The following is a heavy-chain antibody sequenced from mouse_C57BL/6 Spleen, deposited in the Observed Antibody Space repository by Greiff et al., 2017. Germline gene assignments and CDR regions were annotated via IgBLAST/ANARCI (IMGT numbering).Heavy chain of an antibody. CDR3: ARSNDGYYVRYAMDY. D-gene: IGHD2-3*01. CDR2: IYPSDSET. V-gene: IGHV1-61*01. Sequence: VQLQQSGAELVRPGSSVKLSCKASGYTFTSYWMDWVKQRPGQGLEWIGNIYPSDSETHYNQKFKDKATLTVDKSSSTAYMQLSSLTSEDSAVYYCARSNDGYYVRYAMDYWGQGTSVTVSS. CDR1: GYTFTSYW. J-gene: IGHJ4*01.